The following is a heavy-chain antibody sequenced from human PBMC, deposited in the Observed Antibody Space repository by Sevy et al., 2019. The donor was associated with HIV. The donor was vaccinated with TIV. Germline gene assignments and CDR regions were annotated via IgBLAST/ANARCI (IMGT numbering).Heavy chain of an antibody. V-gene: IGHV3-7*03. CDR1: GFTFNSYW. Sequence: GGSLRLTCAVSGFTFNSYWMSWVRQAPGKGLEWVANIKHDGSEKYYVDSVNGRFTTSRDNAKNSLYLQMNSLRAEDTAVYYCAREANYYDSSGNFDYWGQGTLVTVSS. CDR3: AREANYYDSSGNFDY. CDR2: IKHDGSEK. D-gene: IGHD3-22*01. J-gene: IGHJ4*02.